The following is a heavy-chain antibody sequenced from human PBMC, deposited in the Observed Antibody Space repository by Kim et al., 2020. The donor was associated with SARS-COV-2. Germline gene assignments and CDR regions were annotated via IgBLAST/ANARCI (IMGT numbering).Heavy chain of an antibody. Sequence: SETLSLTCTVSGDSIRSYFWSWIRQPPGKGLEWIGYINYSGTTRYNPSLKSRVTISVDTAKNEFSLRLTSVTAADTAVYYCARWATFFYETSGYYMDVWG. CDR2: INYSGTT. D-gene: IGHD3-22*01. CDR1: GDSIRSYF. V-gene: IGHV4-59*08. J-gene: IGHJ6*03. CDR3: ARWATFFYETSGYYMDV.